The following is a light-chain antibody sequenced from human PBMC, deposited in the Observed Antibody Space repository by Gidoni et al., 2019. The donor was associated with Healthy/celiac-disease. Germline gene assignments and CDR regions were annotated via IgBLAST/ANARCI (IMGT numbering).Light chain of an antibody. CDR2: DAS. CDR1: QSVSSY. J-gene: IGKJ4*01. CDR3: QQRSNWPLT. V-gene: IGKV3-11*01. Sequence: EIVLTQSPATLSLPPAETATLSCRASQSVSSYLAWYHHKPGQAPRLLIYDASNRATGIPARFSGSGSGTDLTLTISSLEPEDFAVYYCQQRSNWPLTFGGGTKVEIK.